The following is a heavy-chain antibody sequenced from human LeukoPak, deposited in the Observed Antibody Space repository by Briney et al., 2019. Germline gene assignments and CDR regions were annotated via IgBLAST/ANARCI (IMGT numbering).Heavy chain of an antibody. CDR3: ASLGYSYGYY. Sequence: GGSLRLSCTPSGFTFSDYAMTWVRQAPGKGLEWVSYISSSGSTIYYADSVKGRFTISRDNAKNTLYLQMNSLRAEDTAVYYCASLGYSYGYYWGQGTLVTVSS. V-gene: IGHV3-48*03. D-gene: IGHD5-18*01. J-gene: IGHJ4*02. CDR2: ISSSGSTI. CDR1: GFTFSDYA.